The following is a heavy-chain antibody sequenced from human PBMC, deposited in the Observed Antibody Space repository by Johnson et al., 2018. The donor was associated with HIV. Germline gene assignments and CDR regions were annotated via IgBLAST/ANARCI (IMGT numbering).Heavy chain of an antibody. CDR3: ARDGFYSGSYDMFDI. CDR1: GFTFSSYA. J-gene: IGHJ3*02. Sequence: VQLVESGGGVVQPGRSLRLSCAASGFTFSSYAMHWVRQAPGKGLEWVANIKEDGSQKYYVDSVKGRFTISRDNAKNSLYLQMNSLRGEDTAVYYCARDGFYSGSYDMFDIWGQGTMVTVSS. V-gene: IGHV3-7*01. D-gene: IGHD1-26*01. CDR2: IKEDGSQK.